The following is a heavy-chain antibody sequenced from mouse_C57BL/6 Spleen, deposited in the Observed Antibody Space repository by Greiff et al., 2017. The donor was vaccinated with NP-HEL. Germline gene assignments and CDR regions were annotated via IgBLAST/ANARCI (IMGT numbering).Heavy chain of an antibody. CDR3: ARDPYGSSPYYFDY. D-gene: IGHD1-1*01. CDR1: GYAFSSYW. CDR2: IYPGDGDT. V-gene: IGHV1-80*01. Sequence: QVQLQQSGAELVKPGASVKISCKASGYAFSSYWMNWVKQRPGKGLEWIGQIYPGDGDTNYNGKFKGKATLTADKSSSTAYMQLSSLTSEDSAVYFCARDPYGSSPYYFDYWGQGTTLTVSS. J-gene: IGHJ2*01.